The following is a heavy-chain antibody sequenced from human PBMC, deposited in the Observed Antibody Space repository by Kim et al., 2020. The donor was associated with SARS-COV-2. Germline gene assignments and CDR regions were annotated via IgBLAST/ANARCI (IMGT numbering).Heavy chain of an antibody. Sequence: ASVKVSCKASGYTFTSYYMHWVRQAPGQGLEWMGIINPSGGSTSYAQKFQGRVTMTRDTSTSTVYMELSSLRSEDTAVYYCARETMERYYYGSGNPYYYGMDVWGQGTTVTVSS. CDR3: ARETMERYYYGSGNPYYYGMDV. J-gene: IGHJ6*02. D-gene: IGHD3-10*01. V-gene: IGHV1-46*01. CDR1: GYTFTSYY. CDR2: INPSGGST.